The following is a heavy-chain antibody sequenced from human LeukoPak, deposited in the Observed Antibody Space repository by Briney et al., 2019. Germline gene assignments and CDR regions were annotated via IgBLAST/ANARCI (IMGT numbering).Heavy chain of an antibody. Sequence: ASVKVSCKASGYTFSVYNMHWVRQAPGQGLEWMGIINPSGGTSYAQKLQGRITMTRDTSTSTLYMELSSLRSEDTAVYYCATVPRYYDFWSGYWDYWGQGTLVTVSS. D-gene: IGHD3-3*01. J-gene: IGHJ4*02. V-gene: IGHV1-46*01. CDR3: ATVPRYYDFWSGYWDY. CDR2: INPSGGT. CDR1: GYTFSVYN.